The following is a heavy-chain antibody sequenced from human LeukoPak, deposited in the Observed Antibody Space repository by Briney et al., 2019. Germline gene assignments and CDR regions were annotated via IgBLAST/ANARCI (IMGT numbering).Heavy chain of an antibody. V-gene: IGHV4-31*03. CDR1: GGSISSGGYY. D-gene: IGHD2-15*01. J-gene: IGHJ6*02. CDR3: ARDPGGFYGMDV. Sequence: SETLSLTCTVSGGSISSGGYYWSWIRQHPGKGLEWIGYIYYSGSTYYNPSLKSRVTISVDTSKNQFSLKLSSVTAADTAVYYCARDPGGFYGMDVWGQGTMVTVSS. CDR2: IYYSGST.